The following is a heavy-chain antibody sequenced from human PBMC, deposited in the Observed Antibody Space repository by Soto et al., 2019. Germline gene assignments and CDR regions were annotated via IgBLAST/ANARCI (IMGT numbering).Heavy chain of an antibody. CDR3: ARLTYGDYAFDI. Sequence: PSETLSLTCTVSGGSISSYYWSWIRQPPGKGLEWIGYIYYSGSTNYNPSLKSRVTISVDTSKNQFSLKLSSVTAADTAVYYCARLTYGDYAFDIWGQGTMVTVSS. J-gene: IGHJ3*02. CDR1: GGSISSYY. CDR2: IYYSGST. V-gene: IGHV4-59*08. D-gene: IGHD4-17*01.